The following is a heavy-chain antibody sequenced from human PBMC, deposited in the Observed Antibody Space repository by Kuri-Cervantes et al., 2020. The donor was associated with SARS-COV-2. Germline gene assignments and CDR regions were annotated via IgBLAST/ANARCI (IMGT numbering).Heavy chain of an antibody. CDR3: AREPPGWLRNSGENWYFDL. J-gene: IGHJ2*01. CDR1: GGSFSGYY. CDR2: INHSGST. D-gene: IGHD5-12*01. Sequence: SQTLSLTCAVYGGSFSGYYWSWIRQPPGKGLEWIGEINHSGSTNYNPSLKSRVTISVDTSKNQFSLKLSSVTAADTAVYYCAREPPGWLRNSGENWYFDLWGRGTLVTDSS. V-gene: IGHV4-34*01.